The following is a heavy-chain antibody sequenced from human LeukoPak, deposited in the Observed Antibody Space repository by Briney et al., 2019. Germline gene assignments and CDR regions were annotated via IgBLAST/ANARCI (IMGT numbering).Heavy chain of an antibody. CDR1: GFTLKNYA. CDR2: IHGDGGST. D-gene: IGHD3-22*01. CDR3: VRDSYGMDV. J-gene: IGHJ6*02. V-gene: IGHV3-64D*06. Sequence: GGSLRLSCSASGFTLKNYAMYWVRQAPGKELEQLSLIHGDGGSTDYADSVKGRFTISRDYSKNTLYLQLNSLRVEDTAVYYCVRDSYGMDVWGQGTTVTVSS.